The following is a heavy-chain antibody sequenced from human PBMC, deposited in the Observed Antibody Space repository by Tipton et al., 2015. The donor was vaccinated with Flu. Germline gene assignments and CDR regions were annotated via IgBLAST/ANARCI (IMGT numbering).Heavy chain of an antibody. D-gene: IGHD3-9*01. V-gene: IGHV4-61*02. CDR3: ARERGGVTIGFDY. CDR2: IYTSGST. Sequence: TLSLTCAVSGGSISSGGYSWSWIRQPAGKGLEWIGRIYTSGSTNYNPSLKSRVTISVDTSKNQFSLKLSSVTAADTAVYYCARERGGVTIGFDYWGQGTLVTVSS. CDR1: GGSISSGGYS. J-gene: IGHJ4*02.